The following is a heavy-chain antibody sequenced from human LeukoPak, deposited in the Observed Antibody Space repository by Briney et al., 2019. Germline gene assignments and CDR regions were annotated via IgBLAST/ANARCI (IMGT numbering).Heavy chain of an antibody. D-gene: IGHD1-26*01. J-gene: IGHJ5*02. CDR3: ARSRVGATGNWFDP. CDR1: GFTFSSNY. V-gene: IGHV3-53*01. Sequence: QPGGSLRLSCSASGFTFSSNYMSWVRQAPGKGLEWVSVIYSGGSTYYADSVKGRFTISRDNSKNTLYLQMNSLRAEDTAVYYCARSRVGATGNWFDPWGQGTLVTVSS. CDR2: IYSGGST.